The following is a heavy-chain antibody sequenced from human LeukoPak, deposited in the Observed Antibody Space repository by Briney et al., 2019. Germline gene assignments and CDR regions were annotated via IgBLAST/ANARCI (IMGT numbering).Heavy chain of an antibody. D-gene: IGHD3-22*01. CDR3: ARPTYYYDSSGSLGAFDI. V-gene: IGHV3-23*01. J-gene: IGHJ3*02. CDR2: ISGSGGST. Sequence: GGSLRLSCAASGFTFSSYAMSWVRQAPGKGLEWVSAISGSGGSTYYADSVKGRFTISRDNSKNTLYLQMNSLRAEDTAVYYCARPTYYYDSSGSLGAFDIWGQGTMVTVSS. CDR1: GFTFSSYA.